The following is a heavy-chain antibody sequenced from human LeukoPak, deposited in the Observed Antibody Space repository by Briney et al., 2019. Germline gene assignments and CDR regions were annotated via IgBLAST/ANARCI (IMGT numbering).Heavy chain of an antibody. CDR2: ISSSSSTI. CDR1: GFTFSSYS. V-gene: IGHV3-48*01. Sequence: GGSLRLSCAASGFTFSSYSMNWVRQAPGKGLEWVSYISSSSSTIYYADSVKGRFTISRDNAKNSLYLQMNSLRAEDTAVYYCARDKGKELAGYCSGGSCSGTFDIWGQGTMVTVSS. J-gene: IGHJ3*02. CDR3: ARDKGKELAGYCSGGSCSGTFDI. D-gene: IGHD2-15*01.